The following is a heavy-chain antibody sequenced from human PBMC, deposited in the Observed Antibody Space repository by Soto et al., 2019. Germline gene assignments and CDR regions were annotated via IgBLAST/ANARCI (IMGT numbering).Heavy chain of an antibody. J-gene: IGHJ2*01. Sequence: QGQLVQSGAEVKKPGSSVKVSCKASGGSFRTYAINWVRQAPGQGLEWMGGIIPMLAAPTYAQKFQGRLTVTADGASITVYVVLSSLSSGDAAVYSWAGVAPPSPSVNRFLDLWGRGPLVTVSS. CDR1: GGSFRTYA. CDR2: IIPMLAAP. V-gene: IGHV1-69*01. CDR3: AGVAPPSPSVNRFLDL.